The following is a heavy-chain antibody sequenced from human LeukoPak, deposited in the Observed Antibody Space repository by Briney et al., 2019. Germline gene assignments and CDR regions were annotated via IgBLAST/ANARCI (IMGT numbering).Heavy chain of an antibody. V-gene: IGHV3-23*01. D-gene: IGHD6-13*01. Sequence: PGGSLRLSCAASGFTFNNHAMNWVRQAPGKGLEWVSAISGSGDRTYYADSVKGRFTISRDKSKNTLYLQMDSLRAEDTAVYYCAKAYSSSWHYFDYWGRGTLVTVSS. CDR3: AKAYSSSWHYFDY. J-gene: IGHJ4*02. CDR1: GFTFNNHA. CDR2: ISGSGDRT.